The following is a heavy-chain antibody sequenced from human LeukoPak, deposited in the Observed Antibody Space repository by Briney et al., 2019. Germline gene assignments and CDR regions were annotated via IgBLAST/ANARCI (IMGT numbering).Heavy chain of an antibody. CDR1: GFTFSSYA. CDR3: AKMGGYEGDYFDY. J-gene: IGHJ4*02. D-gene: IGHD5-12*01. V-gene: IGHV3-23*01. CDR2: ISGSGGST. Sequence: RGSLRLSCAASGFTFSSYAMSWVRQAPGKGLEWVSAISGSGGSTYYADSVKGRFTISRDNSKNTLYLQVNSLRAEDTAVYYCAKMGGYEGDYFDYWGQGTLVTVSS.